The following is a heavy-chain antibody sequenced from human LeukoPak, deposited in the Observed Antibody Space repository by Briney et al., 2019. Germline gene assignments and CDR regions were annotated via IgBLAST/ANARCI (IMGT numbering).Heavy chain of an antibody. CDR2: TSNDGSSK. Sequence: PGGSLRLSCSASGFTFSSYGMHWVRQAPGKGLEWVAVTSNDGSSKYYADSVKGRFTISRDNSKNTLYLQMNSLRAEDTAVYYCAKAFGHCTSTSCYNYYYGMDVWGQGTTVTVSS. CDR1: GFTFSSYG. CDR3: AKAFGHCTSTSCYNYYYGMDV. V-gene: IGHV3-30*18. D-gene: IGHD2-2*02. J-gene: IGHJ6*02.